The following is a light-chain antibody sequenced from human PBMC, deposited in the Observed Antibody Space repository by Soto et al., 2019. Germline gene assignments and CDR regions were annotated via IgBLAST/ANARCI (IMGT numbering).Light chain of an antibody. CDR3: QQSYSTPYT. V-gene: IGKV1-39*01. CDR1: RAITNH. CDR2: AAS. Sequence: DVQLTQSPSPLSASVGDRVSISCRASRAITNHLNWYQQKPGKAPILLVYAASTLETGVPSRFSGSGSGTHFTLSIDNLQPEDFATYYCQQSYSTPYTFGQGTKLEIK. J-gene: IGKJ2*01.